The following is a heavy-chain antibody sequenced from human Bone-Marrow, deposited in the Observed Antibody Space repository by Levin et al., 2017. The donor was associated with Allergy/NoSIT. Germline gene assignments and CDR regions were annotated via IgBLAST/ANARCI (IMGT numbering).Heavy chain of an antibody. CDR1: GFTFSSYA. D-gene: IGHD6-19*01. CDR2: ISGSGGST. V-gene: IGHV3-23*01. Sequence: GESLKISCAASGFTFSSYAMSWVRQAPGKGLEWVSAISGSGGSTYYADSVKGRFTISRDNSKNTLYLQMNSLRAEDTAVYYCAKSPKAVAGTRWFDPWGQGTLVTVSS. J-gene: IGHJ5*02. CDR3: AKSPKAVAGTRWFDP.